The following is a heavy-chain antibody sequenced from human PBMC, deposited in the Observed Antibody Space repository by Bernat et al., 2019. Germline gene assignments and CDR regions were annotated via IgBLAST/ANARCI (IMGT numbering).Heavy chain of an antibody. CDR1: GFTFSSYS. V-gene: IGHV3-21*01. CDR3: ARAGDHGDWYFDL. CDR2: ISSSSSYI. D-gene: IGHD7-27*01. Sequence: EVQPVESGGGLVKPGGSLRLSCAASGFTFSSYSMNWVRQAPGKGLEWVSSISSSSSYIYYADSVKGRFTISRDNAKNSLYLQMNSLRAEDTAVDYCARAGDHGDWYFDLWGRGTLVTVSS. J-gene: IGHJ2*01.